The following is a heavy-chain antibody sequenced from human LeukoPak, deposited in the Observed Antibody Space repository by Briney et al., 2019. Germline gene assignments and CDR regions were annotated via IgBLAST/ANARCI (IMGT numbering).Heavy chain of an antibody. Sequence: SQTLSLTCTVSGGSISSGDYYWSWIRQHPGKGLKWIGYIYHSGGTYYNPSLKSRVTISVDTSKNQFSLKLSSVTAADTAVYYCASYYDSRGYHDAFDIWGHGTMVTVSS. V-gene: IGHV4-31*03. D-gene: IGHD3-22*01. J-gene: IGHJ3*02. CDR3: ASYYDSRGYHDAFDI. CDR1: GGSISSGDYY. CDR2: IYHSGGT.